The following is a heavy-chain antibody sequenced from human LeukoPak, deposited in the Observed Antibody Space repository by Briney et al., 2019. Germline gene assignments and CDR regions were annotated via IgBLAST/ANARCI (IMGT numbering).Heavy chain of an antibody. CDR2: IRSKAYGGTT. V-gene: IGHV3-49*04. CDR3: TRDLLFGYSYGVDY. CDR1: GFTFGDYA. J-gene: IGHJ4*02. Sequence: PGGSLRLSCTASGFTFGDYAMSWVRQTTGKGLEWVGFIRSKAYGGTTEYAASVKGRFTISRDDSKSIAYLQMNSLKTEDTAVYYCTRDLLFGYSYGVDYWGQGTLVTVSS. D-gene: IGHD5-18*01.